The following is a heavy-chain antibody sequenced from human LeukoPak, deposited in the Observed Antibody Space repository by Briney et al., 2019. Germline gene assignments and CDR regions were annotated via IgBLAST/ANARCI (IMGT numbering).Heavy chain of an antibody. J-gene: IGHJ4*02. CDR2: INPNSGGT. Sequence: ASVKVSCKASGYTFTGYYMHWVRQAPGQGLEWMGCINPNSGGTNYAQKFQGRVTMTRDTSISTAYMELSRLSSDDTAVYYCAITYYYDSSALGPLDYWGQGTLVTVSS. CDR3: AITYYYDSSALGPLDY. D-gene: IGHD3-22*01. V-gene: IGHV1-2*02. CDR1: GYTFTGYY.